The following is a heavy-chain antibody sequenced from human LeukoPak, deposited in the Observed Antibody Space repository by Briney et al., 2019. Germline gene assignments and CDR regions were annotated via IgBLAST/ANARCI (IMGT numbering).Heavy chain of an antibody. Sequence: PSETLSLTCTVSGYSISNGFYWAWIRQPPGKGLEWIGSVYHTGSTYSNPSLKSRVTISVDTSKNQFSLKLSSVTAADTAVYYCARLPPQPGDYWGQGTLVTVSS. CDR2: VYHTGST. J-gene: IGHJ4*02. CDR3: ARLPPQPGDY. V-gene: IGHV4-38-2*02. CDR1: GYSISNGFY. D-gene: IGHD2-2*01.